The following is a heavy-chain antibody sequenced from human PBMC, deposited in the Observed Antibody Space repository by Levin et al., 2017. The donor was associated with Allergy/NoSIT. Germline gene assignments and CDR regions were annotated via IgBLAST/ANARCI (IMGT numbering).Heavy chain of an antibody. CDR3: ARHMVSGGDS. CDR1: GFTFSNFA. CDR2: ISYDGSYK. J-gene: IGHJ4*02. Sequence: GGSLRLSCAGSGFTFSNFAIHWVRQTPGEGLEWVASISYDGSYKYYGDSVRGRFTISRDNSKSTVYLQMNGLRTEDTAVYYCARHMVSGGDSWGQGTLVTVSS. V-gene: IGHV3-30*04. D-gene: IGHD2-8*01.